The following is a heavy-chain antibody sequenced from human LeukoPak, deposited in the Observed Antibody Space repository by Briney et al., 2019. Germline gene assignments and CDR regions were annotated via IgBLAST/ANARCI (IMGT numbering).Heavy chain of an antibody. Sequence: SGGSLRLSCAASGFTFSSYAMSWVRQAPGKGLEWVSAISGSGGSTYYADSVKGRFTISRDNAKNTVYLHMNSLRVEDAAVYYCARGIKNYYGVDVWGQGTTVTVSS. CDR3: ARGIKNYYGVDV. D-gene: IGHD2-15*01. V-gene: IGHV3-23*01. CDR2: ISGSGGST. CDR1: GFTFSSYA. J-gene: IGHJ6*02.